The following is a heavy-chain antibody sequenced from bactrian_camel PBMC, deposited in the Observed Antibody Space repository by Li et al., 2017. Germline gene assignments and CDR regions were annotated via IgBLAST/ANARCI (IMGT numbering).Heavy chain of an antibody. V-gene: IGHV3S53*01. CDR1: GYIFSKCG. CDR2: ITDGIA. Sequence: QLVESGGGSVLAGGSLKLSCEVRGYIFSKCGMGWYRQAPGKERELVSTITDGIATYADSVKGRFTISKDNANNTLYLQMDSLKSEDTAVYYCAAEPPGDLLVVSGDCVAADSGYWGQGTQVTVS. D-gene: IGHD6*01. J-gene: IGHJ6*01. CDR3: AAEPPGDLLVVSGDCVAADSGY.